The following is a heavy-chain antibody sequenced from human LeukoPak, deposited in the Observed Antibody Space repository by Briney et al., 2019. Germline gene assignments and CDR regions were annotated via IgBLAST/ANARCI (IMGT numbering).Heavy chain of an antibody. CDR2: INQDGTKI. D-gene: IGHD6-6*01. J-gene: IGHJ3*01. CDR3: ARSSYSSSSSV. Sequence: GGSLRLSCVVSGSMFRNYWMSWLRQAPGKGPEWVANINQDGTKIFEVDFMKGRFTISRDNAKNSLYLQINSLRAEDTAVYYCARSSYSSSSSVWGQGTMVTVSS. CDR1: GSMFRNYW. V-gene: IGHV3-7*03.